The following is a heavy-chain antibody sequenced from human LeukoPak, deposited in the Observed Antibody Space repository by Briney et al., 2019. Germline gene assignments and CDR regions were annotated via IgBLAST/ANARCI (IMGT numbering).Heavy chain of an antibody. CDR3: ARGPPTRMLRSGSYNY. Sequence: GGSLRLPCAASGFTFSSYSMNWVRQAPGKGLEWVSSISSSSSYIYYADSVKGRFTISRDNAKNSLYLQMNSLRAEDTAVYYCARGPPTRMLRSGSYNYWGQGTLVTVSS. CDR2: ISSSSSYI. CDR1: GFTFSSYS. V-gene: IGHV3-21*01. D-gene: IGHD3-10*01. J-gene: IGHJ4*02.